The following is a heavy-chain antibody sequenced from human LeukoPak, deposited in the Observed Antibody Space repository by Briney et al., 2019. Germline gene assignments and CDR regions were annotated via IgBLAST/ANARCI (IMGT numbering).Heavy chain of an antibody. CDR2: INHSGST. J-gene: IGHJ4*02. Sequence: SETLSLTCAVYGGSFSGYYWSWIRQPPGKGLEWIGEINHSGSTNYNPSLKSRVTISVDTSKNQFSLKLGSVTAADTAVYYCARGGVGPFGYWGQGTLVTVSS. D-gene: IGHD1-26*01. CDR1: GGSFSGYY. V-gene: IGHV4-34*01. CDR3: ARGGVGPFGY.